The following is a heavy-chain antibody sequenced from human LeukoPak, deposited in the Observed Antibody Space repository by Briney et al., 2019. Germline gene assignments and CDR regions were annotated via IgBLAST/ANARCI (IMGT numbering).Heavy chain of an antibody. CDR2: ISSSGSTI. J-gene: IGHJ4*02. V-gene: IGHV3-48*03. CDR1: GFTFSSYE. D-gene: IGHD2-21*02. CDR3: ASSGDRENIFDY. Sequence: GGSLRLSCAASGFTFSSYEMNWVRQAPGKGLEWVSYISSSGSTIYYADSVKGRFTISRDDAKNSLYLQMNSLRAEDTAVYYCASSGDRENIFDYWGQGTLVTVSS.